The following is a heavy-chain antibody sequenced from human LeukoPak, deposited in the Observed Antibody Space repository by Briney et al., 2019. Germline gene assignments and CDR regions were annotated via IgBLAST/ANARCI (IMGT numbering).Heavy chain of an antibody. CDR1: GFTFSSYE. CDR2: ISGRGGST. CDR3: AKVRDTGGYWHQAFDY. V-gene: IGHV3-23*01. Sequence: GGSLRLSCAASGFTFSSYEMNWVRQAPGKGLEWVSGISGRGGSTYYADSVKGRFTISRDSSRNTLCLQLNSLRAEDTAVYYCAKVRDTGGYWHQAFDYWGQGTLVTVSS. J-gene: IGHJ4*02. D-gene: IGHD3-22*01.